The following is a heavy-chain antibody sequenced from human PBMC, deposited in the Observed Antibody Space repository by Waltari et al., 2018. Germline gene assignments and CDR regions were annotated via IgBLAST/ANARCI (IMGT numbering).Heavy chain of an antibody. CDR2: INKNGGET. D-gene: IGHD3-10*01. J-gene: IGHJ4*02. CDR1: GFPLHSHT. V-gene: IGHV3-23*01. CDR3: AKDPVGVRGMRIFDS. Sequence: EEQLLQSGGKLVQPGGSLRSYFAASGFPLHSHTLGWVRQGPGKGLEWVSSINKNGGETNYAESVKGRFTISRDNSQNTLFLQLSSLRADDTATYYCAKDPVGVRGMRIFDSWGQGALVTVSS.